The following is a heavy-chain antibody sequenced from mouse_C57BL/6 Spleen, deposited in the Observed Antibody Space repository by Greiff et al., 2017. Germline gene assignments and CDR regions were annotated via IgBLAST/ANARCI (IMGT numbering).Heavy chain of an antibody. Sequence: EVKLMESGGGLVQPGGSMKLSCAASGFTFSDAWMDWVRQSPEKGLEWVAEIRNKANNHATYYAESVKGRFTISRDDSKSSVYLQMNSLRAEDTGIYYCIYYDYDGVAYWGQGTLVTVSA. CDR2: IRNKANNHAT. CDR1: GFTFSDAW. D-gene: IGHD2-4*01. V-gene: IGHV6-6*01. J-gene: IGHJ3*01. CDR3: IYYDYDGVAY.